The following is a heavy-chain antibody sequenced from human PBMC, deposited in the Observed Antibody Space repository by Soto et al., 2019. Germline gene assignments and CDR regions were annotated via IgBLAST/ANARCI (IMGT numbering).Heavy chain of an antibody. CDR2: IYYSGST. CDR1: GGSISSYY. V-gene: IGHV4-59*01. CDR3: ARETIAGGEYYYDMDV. Sequence: SETLSLTCTVSGGSISSYYWSWIRQPPGKGLEWIGYIYYSGSTNYNPSLKSRVTISVDTSKNQFSLKLSSVTAADTAVYYCARETIAGGEYYYDMDVLCQEATVTISS. D-gene: IGHD3-16*01. J-gene: IGHJ6*02.